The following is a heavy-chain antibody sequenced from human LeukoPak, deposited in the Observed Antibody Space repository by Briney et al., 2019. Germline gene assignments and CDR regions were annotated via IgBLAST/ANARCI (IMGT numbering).Heavy chain of an antibody. V-gene: IGHV3-33*06. J-gene: IGHJ4*02. Sequence: GSLRLSCAASGFAFSNYGMHWVRQAPGKGLEWVALILYDGNDKYYADSVKGRFTISRDNSKNTLFLQMNSLRVEDTAVYYCAKCGITSWYPDEGHFDYWGQGTLVTVSS. CDR2: ILYDGNDK. CDR1: GFAFSNYG. CDR3: AKCGITSWYPDEGHFDY. D-gene: IGHD6-13*01.